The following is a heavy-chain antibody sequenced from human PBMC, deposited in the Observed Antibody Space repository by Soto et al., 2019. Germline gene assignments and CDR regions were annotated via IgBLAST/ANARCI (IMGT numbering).Heavy chain of an antibody. J-gene: IGHJ3*01. CDR2: IFHNGTA. D-gene: IGHD6-19*01. V-gene: IGHV4-61*01. CDR3: ARIGGWYDIDF. Sequence: LTSRVYGGSGSSGSFHWGWIRQPPGKGLQFIGSIFHNGTANYSPSLKNRVSISIDTSQSQFFLQLISVAAADTAVYYCARIGGWYDIDFWG. CDR1: GGSGSSGSFH.